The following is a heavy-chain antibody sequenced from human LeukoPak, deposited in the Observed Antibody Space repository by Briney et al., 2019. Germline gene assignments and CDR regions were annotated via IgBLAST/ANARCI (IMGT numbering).Heavy chain of an antibody. D-gene: IGHD3-10*01. CDR1: GGSISNGAYS. V-gene: IGHV4-30-2*01. Sequence: PSETLSLTCAVSGGSISNGAYSWSWIRQPPGKGLEWIGYIYHSGSTYYNPSLKSRVTISLDRSKNQFSVKVNSVTAADTAVYYCARDAGLWFGEPLVGQRWFDPWGQGTLVTVSS. J-gene: IGHJ5*02. CDR2: IYHSGST. CDR3: ARDAGLWFGEPLVGQRWFDP.